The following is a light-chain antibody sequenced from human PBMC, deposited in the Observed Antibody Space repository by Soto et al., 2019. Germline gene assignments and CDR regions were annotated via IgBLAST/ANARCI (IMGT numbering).Light chain of an antibody. V-gene: IGLV2-14*01. CDR2: DVS. CDR3: SSYTGSSTPWV. CDR1: SSDVGRYKY. J-gene: IGLJ2*01. Sequence: QSVLTQPASVSGSPGQSITISCTGTSSDVGRYKYVSWYQQHPGKAPKLMIYDVSNRPSGVSNRFSGSKSGNTASLTISGLQAEDEADYYCSSYTGSSTPWVFGGGTKLTVL.